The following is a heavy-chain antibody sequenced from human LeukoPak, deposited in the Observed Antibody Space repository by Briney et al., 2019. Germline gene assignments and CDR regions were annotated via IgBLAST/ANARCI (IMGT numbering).Heavy chain of an antibody. Sequence: SSETLSLTCTVSGGSISSGSYYWSWIRQPAGKGLEWIGRIYTSGSTNYNPSLKSRVTISVDTSKSQFSLKLSSVTAADTAVYYCARERGNYDSSGYSIGFDYWGQGTLVTVSS. D-gene: IGHD3-22*01. J-gene: IGHJ4*02. V-gene: IGHV4-61*02. CDR3: ARERGNYDSSGYSIGFDY. CDR2: IYTSGST. CDR1: GGSISSGSYY.